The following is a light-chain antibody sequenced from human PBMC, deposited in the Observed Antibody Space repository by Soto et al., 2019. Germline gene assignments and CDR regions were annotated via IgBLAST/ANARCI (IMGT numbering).Light chain of an antibody. CDR3: SLYAGRNNLRV. V-gene: IGLV2-8*01. J-gene: IGLJ1*01. CDR1: ISYVGGYNY. CDR2: EVS. Sequence: QSVLTQPPSASWSPGDSFTISFTGTISYVGGYNYVSCYQQHPGKAPKLMIYEVSKRPSLFPDRFSCSKSGNKASLHVYWLQAEDEADYYCSLYAGRNNLRVFRTGTRSPS.